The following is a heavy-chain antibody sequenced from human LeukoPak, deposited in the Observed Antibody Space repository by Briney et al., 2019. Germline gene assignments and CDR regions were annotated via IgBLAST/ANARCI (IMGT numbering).Heavy chain of an antibody. J-gene: IGHJ4*02. D-gene: IGHD3-10*01. CDR1: GFTFSSYA. Sequence: GGSLRLSYAASGFTFSSYAMSWVRQAPGKGLEWVSAISGSGGSTYYADSVKGRFTISRDNSKNTLYLQMNSLRAEDTAIYYCAKGTRGSGTSYNDDYWGQGTLVTVSS. CDR2: ISGSGGST. V-gene: IGHV3-23*01. CDR3: AKGTRGSGTSYNDDY.